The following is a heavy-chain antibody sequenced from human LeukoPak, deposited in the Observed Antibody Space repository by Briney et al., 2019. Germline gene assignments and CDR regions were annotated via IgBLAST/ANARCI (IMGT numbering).Heavy chain of an antibody. CDR3: AREASGSHWGVFDY. CDR2: INTSGST. CDR1: GGSISSYY. V-gene: IGHV4-4*07. J-gene: IGHJ4*02. D-gene: IGHD1-26*01. Sequence: SETLSLTCTVYGGSISSYYWSWIRQPAGKGLEWIGGINTSGSTNYNPSLKSRVTMSVDTSKNQFSLKLSSVTAADTAVYYCAREASGSHWGVFDYWGQGTLVSVSS.